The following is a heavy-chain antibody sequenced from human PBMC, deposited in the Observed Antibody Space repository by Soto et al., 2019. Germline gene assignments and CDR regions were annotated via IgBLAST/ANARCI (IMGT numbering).Heavy chain of an antibody. CDR2: ISSDGGDT. D-gene: IGHD4-4*01. Sequence: GSLRLSCSASGFTFSRCAMHWVRQAPGKGPEYVSAISSDGGDTFYADSVKARFTISRDNSKNTLYLQMSSLRVEDTALYYCAASMTTVISSYTSWGQGTLVTVSS. V-gene: IGHV3-64D*06. CDR1: GFTFSRCA. J-gene: IGHJ4*02. CDR3: AASMTTVISSYTS.